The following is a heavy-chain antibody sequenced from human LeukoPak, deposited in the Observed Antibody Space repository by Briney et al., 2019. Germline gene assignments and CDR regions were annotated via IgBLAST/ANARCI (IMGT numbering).Heavy chain of an antibody. Sequence: PGGSLRLSCAASGFTFSHFWMSWVRQAPGKGLEWVAYIKKTGSETYYVDSVKGRFTITRDNTRNSLFLQMYSLRAEDTAVYYCARDKTAGGYFDYWGQGTLVTVSS. CDR1: GFTFSHFW. CDR3: ARDKTAGGYFDY. V-gene: IGHV3-7*01. D-gene: IGHD3-16*01. CDR2: IKKTGSET. J-gene: IGHJ4*02.